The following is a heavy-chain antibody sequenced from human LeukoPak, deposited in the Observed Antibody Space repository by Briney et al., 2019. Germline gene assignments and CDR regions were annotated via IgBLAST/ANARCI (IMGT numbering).Heavy chain of an antibody. V-gene: IGHV4-31*03. Sequence: SQTLSLTCTVSGDSINSGYHWSWIRQQPGKGLEWIGNIYYNGWTYYKTSLKSRIIISVDMSKNQISLQLSSVTAADTAVYYCARDLRGSPMDVWGKGTPVAVSS. J-gene: IGHJ6*03. CDR2: IYYNGWT. CDR1: GDSINSGYH. D-gene: IGHD1-26*01. CDR3: ARDLRGSPMDV.